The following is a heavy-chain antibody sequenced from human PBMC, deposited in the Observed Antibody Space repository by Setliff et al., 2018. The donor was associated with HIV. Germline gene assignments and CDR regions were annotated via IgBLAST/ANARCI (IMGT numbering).Heavy chain of an antibody. Sequence: PGGSLRLSCAASGFTFSTYAMHWVRQAPGKGLEWVAVISHDGYSKYYADSVNGRFTISRDNSKNTLYVQMNSLRAEDTALYYCARPGDYYTFWGGPGRSHDLDIWGQGTMVTVSS. CDR1: GFTFSTYA. CDR3: ARPGDYYTFWGGPGRSHDLDI. D-gene: IGHD3-3*01. V-gene: IGHV3-30*04. J-gene: IGHJ3*02. CDR2: ISHDGYSK.